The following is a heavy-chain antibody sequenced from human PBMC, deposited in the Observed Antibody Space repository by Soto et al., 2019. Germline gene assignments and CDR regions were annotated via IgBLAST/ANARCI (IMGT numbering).Heavy chain of an antibody. CDR1: GGSFSGYY. V-gene: IGHV4-34*01. Sequence: SETLSLTXAVYGGSFSGYYWSWIRQPPGKGLEWIGEINHSGSTNYNPSLKSRVTISVDTSKNQFSLKLSSVTAADTAVYYCARSNKLLWWGRYYYYYGMDVWGQGTTVTVSS. CDR2: INHSGST. J-gene: IGHJ6*02. D-gene: IGHD2-21*02. CDR3: ARSNKLLWWGRYYYYYGMDV.